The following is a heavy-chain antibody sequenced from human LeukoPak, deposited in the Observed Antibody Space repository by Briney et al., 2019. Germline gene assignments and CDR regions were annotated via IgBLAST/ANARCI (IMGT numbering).Heavy chain of an antibody. CDR2: INHSGST. CDR3: ASLGCSSTSCYDNIAPGWFDP. V-gene: IGHV4-34*01. Sequence: SETLSLTCAVYGGSFSGYYWSWIRQPPGKGLEWIGEINHSGSTNYNPSLKSRVTISVDTSKNQFSLKLSSVTAADTAVYYCASLGCSSTSCYDNIAPGWFDPWGQGTLVTVSS. J-gene: IGHJ5*02. D-gene: IGHD2-2*01. CDR1: GGSFSGYY.